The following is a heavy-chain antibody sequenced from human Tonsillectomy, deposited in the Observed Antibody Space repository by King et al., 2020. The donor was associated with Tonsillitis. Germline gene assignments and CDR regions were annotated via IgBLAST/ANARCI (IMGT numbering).Heavy chain of an antibody. D-gene: IGHD4-23*01. CDR2: VSGRGSTT. V-gene: IGHV3-23*04. CDR3: AKTGTTMATEFDY. J-gene: IGHJ4*02. Sequence: VKLVESGGGLVQPGGSLRISCEASGFTFSNYAMAWVRQAPGKGLEWVSVVSGRGSTTFYADSVKGRLTVSRDNSKNQLFLQMNSLRAEDTAVYYCAKTGTTMATEFDYWGQGTLVTVSS. CDR1: GFTFSNYA.